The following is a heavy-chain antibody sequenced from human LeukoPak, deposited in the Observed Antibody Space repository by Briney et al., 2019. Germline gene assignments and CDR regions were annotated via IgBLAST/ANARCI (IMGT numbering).Heavy chain of an antibody. D-gene: IGHD4-17*01. CDR2: ISSSSSYI. Sequence: GGSLKLSCSASGFTFNNYAMHWVRQAPGKGLEWVSSISSSSSYIYYADSVKGRFTISRDNAKNSLYLQMNSLRAEDTAVYYCARIHGDYFLDYWGQGTLVTVSS. CDR3: ARIHGDYFLDY. V-gene: IGHV3-21*01. CDR1: GFTFNNYA. J-gene: IGHJ4*02.